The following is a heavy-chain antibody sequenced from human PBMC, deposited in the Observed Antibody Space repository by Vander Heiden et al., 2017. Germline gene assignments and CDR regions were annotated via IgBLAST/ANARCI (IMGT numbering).Heavy chain of an antibody. J-gene: IGHJ4*02. V-gene: IGHV3-7*01. CDR3: AKGTVSDALFDH. D-gene: IGHD4-17*01. CDR1: GFTFSAYW. CDR2: IKQDGSEK. Sequence: EVQLVESGGGLVQPGGSLRVSCAASGFTFSAYWMTWVRQAPGKGLEWVAIIKQDGSEKRYVDAVKGRFSISRDNAKNSLYLQMNSLRAEDTAVYYCAKGTVSDALFDHWGQGTLVTVSS.